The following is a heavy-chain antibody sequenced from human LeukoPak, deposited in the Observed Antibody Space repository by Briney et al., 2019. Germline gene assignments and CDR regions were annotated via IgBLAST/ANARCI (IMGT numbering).Heavy chain of an antibody. CDR3: TTASKRQHFDH. J-gene: IGHJ4*02. V-gene: IGHV3-15*01. Sequence: GGSLRLSCAASGFTFNNAWMTWVRQAPGKGLEWVGRIKSKTDDATTDFAAPVKGRFTISRDDSRNTVYLQMNSLKTEDTAVYYCTTASKRQHFDHWGQGTLVTVSS. CDR2: IKSKTDDATT. CDR1: GFTFNNAW.